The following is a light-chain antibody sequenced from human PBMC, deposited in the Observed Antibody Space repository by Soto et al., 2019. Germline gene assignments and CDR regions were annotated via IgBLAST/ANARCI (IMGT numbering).Light chain of an antibody. Sequence: DIQMTQSPSSLSASIGDRVTITCRASQSISTYLNWYQQKPGKAPKLLIYAASSLRSGVPSRFSGSGSGTDFTLTIRSLQPEDFATYYCQQSDSTPRTFGQGTKLEIK. V-gene: IGKV1-39*01. CDR1: QSISTY. CDR2: AAS. CDR3: QQSDSTPRT. J-gene: IGKJ2*01.